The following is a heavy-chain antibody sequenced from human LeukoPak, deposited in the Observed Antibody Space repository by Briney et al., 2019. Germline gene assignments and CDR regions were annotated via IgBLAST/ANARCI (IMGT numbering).Heavy chain of an antibody. Sequence: GASVKVSCKASGYTFTGYYMHWVRQAPGQGLEWMGWINPNSGGTNYAQKFQGRVTMTRDTSISTAYMELSRLRSDDTAVYYCARAPQAYYGSGSYYAIDYWGQGTLVTVSS. J-gene: IGHJ4*02. CDR2: INPNSGGT. CDR1: GYTFTGYY. CDR3: ARAPQAYYGSGSYYAIDY. V-gene: IGHV1-2*02. D-gene: IGHD3-10*01.